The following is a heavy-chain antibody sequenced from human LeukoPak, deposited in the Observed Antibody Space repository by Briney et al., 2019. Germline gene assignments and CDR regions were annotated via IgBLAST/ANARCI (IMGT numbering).Heavy chain of an antibody. V-gene: IGHV3-30*02. J-gene: IGHJ6*03. D-gene: IGHD6-13*01. Sequence: GGSLRLSCAASGFTFSSYGMHWVRQAPGKGLEWVAFIRYDGSNKYYADSVKGRFTISRDNSKNTLYLQMNSLRAEDTAVYYCAKDSSSLPGPTYYYYYMDVWGKGTTVTVSS. CDR1: GFTFSSYG. CDR3: AKDSSSLPGPTYYYYYMDV. CDR2: IRYDGSNK.